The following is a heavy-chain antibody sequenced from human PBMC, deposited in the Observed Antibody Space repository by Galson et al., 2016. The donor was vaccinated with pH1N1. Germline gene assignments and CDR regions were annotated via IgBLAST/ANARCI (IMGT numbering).Heavy chain of an antibody. CDR1: GNSFSTSW. D-gene: IGHD2-21*01. Sequence: QSGAEVKKPGESLKISCKGSGNSFSTSWIGWVRQLPGKGLEWMGIIYVGDSDTRYNPSFQGQVTISADKSIRTAYLQWSSLKASDTAIYYCAEHAALDPPVVFYYIDVWGKGTTVIVSS. V-gene: IGHV5-51*03. CDR3: AEHAALDPPVVFYYIDV. J-gene: IGHJ6*03. CDR2: IYVGDSDT.